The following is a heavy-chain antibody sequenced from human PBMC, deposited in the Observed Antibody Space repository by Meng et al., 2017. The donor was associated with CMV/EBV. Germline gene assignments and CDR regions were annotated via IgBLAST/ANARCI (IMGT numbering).Heavy chain of an antibody. Sequence: QVQLVPCVAAWRNPGASVQVSCKVAGYTLTVLSTHWVRDAPGQGLEWMGGIYPNSGGTNYAQKFQGRVTMTRDTSISTAYMELSRLRSDDTAVYYCATYIGNYINWYFDLWGRGTLVTVSS. CDR1: GYTLTVLS. CDR2: IYPNSGGT. J-gene: IGHJ2*01. D-gene: IGHD1-7*01. V-gene: IGHV1-2*02. CDR3: ATYIGNYINWYFDL.